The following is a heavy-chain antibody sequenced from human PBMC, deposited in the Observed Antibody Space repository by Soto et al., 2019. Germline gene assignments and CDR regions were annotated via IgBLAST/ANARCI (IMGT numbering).Heavy chain of an antibody. D-gene: IGHD1-26*01. Sequence: GGSLRLSCAASGFTFSSYWMHWVRQAPGKGLVWVSRINSDGSSTSYADPVKGRFTISRDNAKNTLYLQMNSLRAEDTAVYYCERGGHYYGMDVWGQGTTVTVSS. V-gene: IGHV3-74*01. CDR2: INSDGSST. J-gene: IGHJ6*02. CDR3: ERGGHYYGMDV. CDR1: GFTFSSYW.